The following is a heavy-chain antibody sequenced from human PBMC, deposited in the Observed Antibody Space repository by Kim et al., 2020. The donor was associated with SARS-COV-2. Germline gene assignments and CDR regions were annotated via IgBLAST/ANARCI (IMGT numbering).Heavy chain of an antibody. J-gene: IGHJ5*02. D-gene: IGHD4-17*01. V-gene: IGHV1-18*01. CDR3: ARAKSTTVTTIFGP. Sequence: ASVKVSCKASGYTFTSYGISWVRQAPGQGLEWMGWISAYNGNTNYAQKLQGRVTMTTDTSTSTAYMELRSLRSDDTAVYYCARAKSTTVTTIFGPWGQGTLVPVSS. CDR2: ISAYNGNT. CDR1: GYTFTSYG.